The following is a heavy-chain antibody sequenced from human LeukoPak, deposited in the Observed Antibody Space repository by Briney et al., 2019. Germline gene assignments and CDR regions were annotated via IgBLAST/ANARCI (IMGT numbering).Heavy chain of an antibody. D-gene: IGHD6-19*01. CDR1: GYSISSGYY. Sequence: PSETLSLTCTVSGYSISSGYYWGWIRQPPGKGLEWIGSIYHSGSTYYNPSLKSRVTISVDTSKNQFSLKLSSVTAADTAVYYCARDADRGWSLYYFDYWGQGTLVTVSS. CDR2: IYHSGST. CDR3: ARDADRGWSLYYFDY. J-gene: IGHJ4*02. V-gene: IGHV4-38-2*02.